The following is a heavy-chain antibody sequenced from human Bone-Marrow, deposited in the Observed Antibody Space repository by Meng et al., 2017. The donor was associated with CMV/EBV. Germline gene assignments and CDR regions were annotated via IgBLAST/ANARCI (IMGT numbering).Heavy chain of an antibody. CDR2: ISSSSSYI. CDR1: GFTFSSYS. Sequence: GESLKISCAASGFTFSSYSMNWVRQAPGKGLEWVSSISSSSSYIYYADSVKGRFTISRDNSKNTLYLQMNSLRAEDTAVYYCATQGRDGYNSGGRYYYYGMDVWGQGTTVTVSS. V-gene: IGHV3-21*04. D-gene: IGHD5-24*01. CDR3: ATQGRDGYNSGGRYYYYGMDV. J-gene: IGHJ6*02.